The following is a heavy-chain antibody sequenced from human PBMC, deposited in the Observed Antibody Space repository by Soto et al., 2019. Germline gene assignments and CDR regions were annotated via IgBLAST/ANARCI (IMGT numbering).Heavy chain of an antibody. CDR1: GFSFSNSA. D-gene: IGHD1-26*01. CDR2: TSGSDGNI. CDR3: AKGMWELLDYYYGMDV. J-gene: IGHJ6*02. Sequence: PGGSLRLSCEASGFSFSNSAINWVRQAPGKGLEWVSVTSGSDGNIYYADSVKGRFTISRDNSKNTLYLQMNSLRAEDTAVYYCAKGMWELLDYYYGMDVWGQGTTVTVS. V-gene: IGHV3-23*01.